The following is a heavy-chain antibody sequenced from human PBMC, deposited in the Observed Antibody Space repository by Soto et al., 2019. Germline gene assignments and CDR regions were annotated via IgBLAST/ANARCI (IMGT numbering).Heavy chain of an antibody. CDR3: ARGYYYDSSGCPFDY. V-gene: IGHV1-69*02. D-gene: IGHD3-22*01. CDR1: GGTFSSYT. J-gene: IGHJ4*02. CDR2: IIPILGIA. Sequence: QVQLVQSGAEVKKPGSSVKVSCKASGGTFSSYTISWVRQAPGQGLEWMGRIIPILGIANYAQKFQGRVTITADKSTSTAYMELSSLSSEDTAVYYCARGYYYDSSGCPFDYWGQGTLVTVSS.